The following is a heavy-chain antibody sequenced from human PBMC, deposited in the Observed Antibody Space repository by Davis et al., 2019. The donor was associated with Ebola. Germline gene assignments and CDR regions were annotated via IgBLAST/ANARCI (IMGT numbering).Heavy chain of an antibody. CDR1: GFTFSNYW. D-gene: IGHD6-19*01. CDR3: AKYTHCSLAVAADY. Sequence: GESLKTSCVASGFTFSNYWMSWVRQAPGKGPEWVANIRPDGSEEQYVDSLKGRITISRDNAKNSLYLQVNSLRDEDTAVYYCAKYTHCSLAVAADYWGQGTLVTVSS. V-gene: IGHV3-7*03. CDR2: IRPDGSEE. J-gene: IGHJ4*02.